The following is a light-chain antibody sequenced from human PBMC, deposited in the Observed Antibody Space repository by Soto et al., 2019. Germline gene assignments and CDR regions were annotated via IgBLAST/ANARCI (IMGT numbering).Light chain of an antibody. V-gene: IGKV3-15*01. CDR2: GAS. CDR1: QSISSK. J-gene: IGKJ4*01. Sequence: IVMTQSPATLSVSPGERVTLSCRASQSISSKLAWYQQKPGQAPRLLIYGASTRATGIPVRFSGSGSGTEFTLTITSLQSEDFAVYYCQQRSNSFGGGTKVDNK. CDR3: QQRSNS.